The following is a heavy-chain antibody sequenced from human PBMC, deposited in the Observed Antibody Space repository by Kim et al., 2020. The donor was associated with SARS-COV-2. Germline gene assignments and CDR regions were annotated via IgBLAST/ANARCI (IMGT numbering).Heavy chain of an antibody. J-gene: IGHJ4*02. CDR2: IYHSGST. D-gene: IGHD3-22*01. CDR3: AREGSGYSFDY. V-gene: IGHV4-38-2*02. Sequence: SETLSLTCTVSGYSISSGYYWGWIRQPPGKGLEWIGSIYHSGSTYYNPSLKSRVTISVDTSKNQFSLKLSSVTAADTAVYYCAREGSGYSFDYWGQGTLVTVSS. CDR1: GYSISSGYY.